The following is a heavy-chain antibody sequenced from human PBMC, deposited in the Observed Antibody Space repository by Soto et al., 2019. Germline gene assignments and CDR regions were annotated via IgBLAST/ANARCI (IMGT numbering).Heavy chain of an antibody. CDR2: IYYSGST. CDR1: GGSISSYY. J-gene: IGHJ6*02. CDR3: ARDKYYDILTGYSPYGMDV. D-gene: IGHD3-9*01. V-gene: IGHV4-59*01. Sequence: SETLSLTCTVSGGSISSYYWSWIRQPPGKGLEWIGYIYYSGSTNYNPSLKSRVTISVDTSKNQFSLKLSSVTAADTAVYYCARDKYYDILTGYSPYGMDVWGQGTTVTVSS.